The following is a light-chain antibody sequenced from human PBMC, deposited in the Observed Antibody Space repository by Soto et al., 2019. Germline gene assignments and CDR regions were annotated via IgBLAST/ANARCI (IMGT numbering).Light chain of an antibody. Sequence: ETVLTQSPGTLSLSPGERATLSCRASQSVSSSSLAWYQQKPGQAPRLLIYGASSRATGIPDRFSGSGSGTDFTLTISRLEPEDFAVYYCQQHGSSPITFGQGTRLEIK. CDR2: GAS. V-gene: IGKV3-20*01. CDR3: QQHGSSPIT. J-gene: IGKJ5*01. CDR1: QSVSSSS.